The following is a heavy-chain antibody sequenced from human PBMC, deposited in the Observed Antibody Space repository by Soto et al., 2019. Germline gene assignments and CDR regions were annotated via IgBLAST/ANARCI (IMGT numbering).Heavy chain of an antibody. D-gene: IGHD3-10*01. CDR3: ARTDKMVRGVKLGMDV. V-gene: IGHV3-23*01. CDR2: ISGTGANT. CDR1: GFTFSSSA. Sequence: EEQRLESGGGVVQPGGYLRLSCAASGFTFSSSAMSWVRQAPGKGLEWVSAISGTGANTYYADYVKGRFTVSRDNAENTLYLQLNSLRTEDTAAYYCARTDKMVRGVKLGMDVWGQGTTVTVSS. J-gene: IGHJ6*02.